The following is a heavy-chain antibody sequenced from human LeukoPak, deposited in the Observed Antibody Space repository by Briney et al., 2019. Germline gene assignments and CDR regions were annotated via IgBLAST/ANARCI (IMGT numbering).Heavy chain of an antibody. Sequence: GLEWMGWINPNSGGTNYAQKFQGRVTMTRDTSISTAYMELSRVRSDDTAVYYCVRDDYDYWGQGTLVTVSS. J-gene: IGHJ4*02. CDR3: VRDDYDY. V-gene: IGHV1-2*02. D-gene: IGHD3-16*01. CDR2: INPNSGGT.